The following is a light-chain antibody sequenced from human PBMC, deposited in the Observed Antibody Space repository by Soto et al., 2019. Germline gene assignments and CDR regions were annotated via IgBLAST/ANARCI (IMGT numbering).Light chain of an antibody. CDR1: RDISSW. CDR3: QQADSPPFT. CDR2: GAS. V-gene: IGKV1-12*01. Sequence: DIQMTQSPSSVSASVRDRVTITCRASRDISSWLAWYQQKPGRAPKLLIYGASSLQSGVPSRFSGSGSGTGFTLTICSLHPEDFATYYCQQADSPPFTFGPGTIVDI. J-gene: IGKJ3*01.